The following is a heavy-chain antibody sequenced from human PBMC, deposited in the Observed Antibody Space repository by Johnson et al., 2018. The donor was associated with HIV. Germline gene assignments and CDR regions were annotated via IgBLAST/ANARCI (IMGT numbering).Heavy chain of an antibody. D-gene: IGHD1-26*01. CDR2: ISYDGNNK. Sequence: QVQLVESGGGVVQPGRSLRLSCVASGFTFSNFAMHWVRQVPGEGLEWVAVISYDGNNKYYADSVKGRFTISRDNSKNTMYLQMNSLGAEDTAMFYCARSWGNDAFDIWGQGTKVTVSS. J-gene: IGHJ3*02. CDR1: GFTFSNFA. V-gene: IGHV3-30-3*01. CDR3: ARSWGNDAFDI.